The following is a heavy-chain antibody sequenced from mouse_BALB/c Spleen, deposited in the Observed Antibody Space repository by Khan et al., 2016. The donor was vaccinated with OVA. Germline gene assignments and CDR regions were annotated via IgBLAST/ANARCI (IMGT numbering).Heavy chain of an antibody. CDR2: ISYSGNT. V-gene: IGHV3-2*02. CDR1: GYSITSDYA. D-gene: IGHD1-1*01. Sequence: EVKLLESGPGLVKPSQSLSLTCTVTGYSITSDYAWNWIRQFPGNKLEWMGYISYSGNTKYNPSLKSRISINRDTSKNQFFLQLKSVTTEETATYYWARIYGGDFDYWGQGTTLTVSS. J-gene: IGHJ2*01. CDR3: ARIYGGDFDY.